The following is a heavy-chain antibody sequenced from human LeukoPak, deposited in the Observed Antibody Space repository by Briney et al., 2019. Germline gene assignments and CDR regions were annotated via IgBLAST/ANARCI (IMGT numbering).Heavy chain of an antibody. CDR2: VYTSGIT. CDR1: GGFINSYY. J-gene: IGHJ6*03. CDR3: ARHNGFDRGYYYYMDV. V-gene: IGHV4-4*07. Sequence: SETLSLTCTVSGGFINSYYWSWIRQPAGKGLEWIGRVYTSGITNYNPSLKSRITMSVDTSKNQFSLKLTSVTAADTAVYYCARHNGFDRGYYYYMDVWGKGTTVAVSS. D-gene: IGHD3-9*01.